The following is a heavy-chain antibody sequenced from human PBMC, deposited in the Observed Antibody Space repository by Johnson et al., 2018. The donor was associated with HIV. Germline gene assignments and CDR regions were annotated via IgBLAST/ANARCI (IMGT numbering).Heavy chain of an antibody. CDR3: AKWGSMRATSAFDI. V-gene: IGHV3-NL1*01. Sequence: QVQLVESGGGVVQPGRSLRLSCAASGFTFSSYAMHWVRQVPGKGLEWVSEINWNGANTGYLDSVKGHFIISRDNSKNTLYLQMNSLRAEDTAVYYCAKWGSMRATSAFDIWGQGTMVTVSS. CDR2: INWNGANT. CDR1: GFTFSSYA. D-gene: IGHD1-26*01. J-gene: IGHJ3*02.